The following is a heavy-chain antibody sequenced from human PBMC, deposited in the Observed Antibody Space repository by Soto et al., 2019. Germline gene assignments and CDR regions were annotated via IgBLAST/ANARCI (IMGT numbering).Heavy chain of an antibody. D-gene: IGHD3-22*01. Sequence: TSETLSLTCTVSGGSISSSSYYWGWIRQPPGKGLEWIGSIYYSGSTYYNPSLKSRVTISVDTSKNQFSLKLSSVTAADTAVYYCARLDYYDSSGYYPWGQGTLVTVSS. V-gene: IGHV4-39*01. CDR1: GGSISSSSYY. J-gene: IGHJ5*02. CDR2: IYYSGST. CDR3: ARLDYYDSSGYYP.